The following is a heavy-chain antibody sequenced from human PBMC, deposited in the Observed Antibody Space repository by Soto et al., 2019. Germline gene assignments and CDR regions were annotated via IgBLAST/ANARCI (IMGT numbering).Heavy chain of an antibody. CDR3: AGDAMADAFDI. D-gene: IGHD2-2*01. CDR2: MNPNSGNT. J-gene: IGHJ3*02. V-gene: IGHV1-8*01. CDR1: GYTFTSYD. Sequence: ASVKVSCKASGYTFTSYDINWVRQATGQGLEWMGWMNPNSGNTGYAQKFQGRGTMTRNTSISTAYMELSSLRSEDTAVYYCAGDAMADAFDIWAQGTMVTVSS.